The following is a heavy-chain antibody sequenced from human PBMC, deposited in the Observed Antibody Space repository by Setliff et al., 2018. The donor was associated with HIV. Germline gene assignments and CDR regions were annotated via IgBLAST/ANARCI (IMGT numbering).Heavy chain of an antibody. CDR3: ARQGIVGVARAFDI. CDR2: IYSSGSS. V-gene: IGHV4-61*02. Sequence: KPSETLSLTCTVSGGSISSGSYYWSWIRQPAGKRLEWIGRIYSSGSSNYNPSLKNRVTISVDTSKNQFSLKLSSVTAADTAVYYCARQGIVGVARAFDIWGQGTKVTVSS. CDR1: GGSISSGSYY. J-gene: IGHJ3*02. D-gene: IGHD1-26*01.